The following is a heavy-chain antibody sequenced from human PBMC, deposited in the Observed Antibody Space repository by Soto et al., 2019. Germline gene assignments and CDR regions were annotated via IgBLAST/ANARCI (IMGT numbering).Heavy chain of an antibody. CDR1: GGSISSGGYY. Sequence: QVQLQESGPGLVKPSQTLSLTCTVSGGSISSGGYYWSWIRQHPGKGLEWIGYIYYSGSTYYNPSLKSRVTISVDTSKNQFSLKLSSVTAADTAVYYCARSKRYYDYIWGSYRLNWFDPWGQGTLVTVSS. CDR2: IYYSGST. V-gene: IGHV4-31*03. J-gene: IGHJ5*02. CDR3: ARSKRYYDYIWGSYRLNWFDP. D-gene: IGHD3-16*02.